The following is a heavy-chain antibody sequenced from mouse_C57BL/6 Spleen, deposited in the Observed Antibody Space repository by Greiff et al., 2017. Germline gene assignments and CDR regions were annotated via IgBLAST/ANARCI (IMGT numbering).Heavy chain of an antibody. CDR1: GFTFSSYA. J-gene: IGHJ3*01. CDR3: TREGGYYYGSSVAY. CDR2: ISSGGDYI. V-gene: IGHV5-9-1*02. Sequence: EVHLVESGEGLVKPGGSLKLSCAASGFTFSSYAMSWVRQTPEKRLEWVAYISSGGDYIYYADTVKGRFTISRDNARNTLYLQMSSLKSEDTAMYYCTREGGYYYGSSVAYWGQGTLVTVSA. D-gene: IGHD1-1*01.